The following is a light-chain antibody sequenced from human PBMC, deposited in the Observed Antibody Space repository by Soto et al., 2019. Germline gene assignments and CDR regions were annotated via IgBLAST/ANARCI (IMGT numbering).Light chain of an antibody. J-gene: IGLJ3*02. CDR3: ETWDNNTWV. CDR1: SGHSKYL. CDR2: LEGSRIC. Sequence: QSVLTQSSSASASLGSSVKLTCTLSSGHSKYLITWHQQQPGKAPRYLMELEGSRICNKGSGVPERFSGSSSGAARYLTISNFRFEDEADYDCETWDNNTWVFGGGTKLTVL. V-gene: IGLV4-60*02.